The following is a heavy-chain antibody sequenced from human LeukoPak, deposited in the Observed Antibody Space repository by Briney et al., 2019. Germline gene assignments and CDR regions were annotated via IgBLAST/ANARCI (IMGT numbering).Heavy chain of an antibody. CDR1: GYSFNTYW. CDR3: ARRTLEAIDAFDI. J-gene: IGHJ3*02. D-gene: IGHD1-1*01. CDR2: IYPGDSDT. Sequence: GESLKISCKGSGYSFNTYWIGWVRQMPGKGLEWMGIIYPGDSDTRYSPSFQGQVTIAADKSISTAYLQWSSLKASDTAMYYCARRTLEAIDAFDIWGPGTMVTVSS. V-gene: IGHV5-51*01.